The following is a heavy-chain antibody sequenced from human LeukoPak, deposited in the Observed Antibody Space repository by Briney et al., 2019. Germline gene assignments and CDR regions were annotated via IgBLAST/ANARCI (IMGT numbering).Heavy chain of an antibody. CDR3: AKGADYYDSSGDLSLFDC. V-gene: IGHV3-23*01. J-gene: IGHJ4*02. CDR1: GFTFSSYA. D-gene: IGHD3-22*01. Sequence: GGSLRLSCAASGFTFSSYAMSWVRQAPGKGLEWVSAISGSGGSTYYADSVKGRFTISRDNSKNTLYLQMNSLRAEDTAVYYCAKGADYYDSSGDLSLFDCWGQGTLVTVSS. CDR2: ISGSGGST.